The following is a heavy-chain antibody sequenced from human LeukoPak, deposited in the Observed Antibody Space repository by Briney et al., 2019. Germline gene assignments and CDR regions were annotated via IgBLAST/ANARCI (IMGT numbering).Heavy chain of an antibody. CDR3: ARADRLHGGPYLIGP. J-gene: IGHJ5*02. D-gene: IGHD2-21*01. Sequence: GASAKVSCKTSGYSFTDYYMHWVRQAPGQGLEWMGWINPSSGGTSSAQKFQGRVTMTRDTSITTVYMEVRWLTSDDTAVYYCARADRLHGGPYLIGPWGQGTLVTVSS. CDR1: GYSFTDYY. CDR2: INPSSGGT. V-gene: IGHV1-2*02.